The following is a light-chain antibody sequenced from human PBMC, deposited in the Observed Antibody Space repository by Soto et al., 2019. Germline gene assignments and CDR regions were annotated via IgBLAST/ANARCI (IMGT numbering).Light chain of an antibody. V-gene: IGKV1-13*02. Sequence: AIELTQSPSSLPASVGDRVTITCRASEGISSALAWYQEKPGKAPKLLIYDASSLESGVPSRFSGSGSGTDFTLTISSLQPEDFATYYCQQFNSYPRTFVQGTKVEIK. CDR1: EGISSA. J-gene: IGKJ1*01. CDR3: QQFNSYPRT. CDR2: DAS.